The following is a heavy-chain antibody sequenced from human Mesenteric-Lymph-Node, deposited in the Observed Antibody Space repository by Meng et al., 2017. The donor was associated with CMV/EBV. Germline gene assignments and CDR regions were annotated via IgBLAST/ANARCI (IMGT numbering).Heavy chain of an antibody. V-gene: IGHV4-61*08. D-gene: IGHD2/OR15-2a*01. CDR1: GVSVPSGASH. CDR3: AKSRSSTPGIVDD. Sequence: GPLQESGPGLVKPSETLSPTCIGSGVSVPSGASHWSWIRQSPGKGLEWIGYIYGTGITIYNPSLKSRVTILLETSKNQFSLKLNSVTTADTAVYYCAKSRSSTPGIVDDWGQGTLVTVSS. CDR2: IYGTGIT. J-gene: IGHJ4*02.